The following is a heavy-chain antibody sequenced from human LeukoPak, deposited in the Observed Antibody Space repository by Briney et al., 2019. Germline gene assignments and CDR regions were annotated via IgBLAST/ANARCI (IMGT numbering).Heavy chain of an antibody. J-gene: IGHJ4*02. D-gene: IGHD2-15*01. V-gene: IGHV3-66*01. CDR1: GFIVSTSF. CDR2: NYIGCST. CDR3: ARVVRNYFEY. Sequence: PGGSVRLSCAASGFIVSTSFMSWVRHAPGKGLEGVSVNYIGCSTFYADSVKGRFTISRDNSKNTLYLQLNSLRAEDTAVYFCARVVRNYFEYWGQGTLVTVSS.